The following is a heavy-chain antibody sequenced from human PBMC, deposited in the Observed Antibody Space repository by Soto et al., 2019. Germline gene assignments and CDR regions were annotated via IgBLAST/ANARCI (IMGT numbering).Heavy chain of an antibody. V-gene: IGHV1-18*01. CDR2: ISPSNGQT. D-gene: IGHD3-3*01. CDR1: GGTFSSYR. CDR3: ARVIMIFGVANLGSYFDY. Sequence: QVQLEQSGAEVKKPGSSVKLSCKSSGGTFSSYRISWVRQAPGQGLEWMGWISPSNGQTIYAQNFHGRVTMTTDTSTATAHMELRSLISDDTAVYYCARVIMIFGVANLGSYFDYWGQGTRVTVSA. J-gene: IGHJ4*02.